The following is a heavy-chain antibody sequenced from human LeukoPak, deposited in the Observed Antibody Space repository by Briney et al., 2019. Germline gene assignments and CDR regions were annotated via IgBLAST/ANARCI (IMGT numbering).Heavy chain of an antibody. CDR2: IYYDGST. D-gene: IGHD4-23*01. CDR3: ARAGYGGNSGRIDY. Sequence: SETLSLTCTVSSGSIRSYDWSWIRQPPGKGLEWVGYIYYDGSTNYNPSLRSRVTISVDTSNNQFSLKLTSVTAADTAVYYCARAGYGGNSGRIDYWGQGTLVTVSS. CDR1: SGSIRSYD. V-gene: IGHV4-59*01. J-gene: IGHJ4*02.